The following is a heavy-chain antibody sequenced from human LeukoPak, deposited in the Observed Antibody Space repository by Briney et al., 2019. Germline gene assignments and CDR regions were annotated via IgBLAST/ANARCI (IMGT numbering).Heavy chain of an antibody. J-gene: IGHJ4*02. V-gene: IGHV1-46*01. CDR1: GYTFTSYY. D-gene: IGHD7-27*01. Sequence: ASVKVSCKASGYTFTSYYMHWVRQAPGQGLEWMGIINPSGGTTNYAQKFQGRVTLTRDTSASTVYMELSSLRSEDTAMYYCATSSQLGITTYFDYWGQGTLVTVSS. CDR3: ATSSQLGITTYFDY. CDR2: INPSGGTT.